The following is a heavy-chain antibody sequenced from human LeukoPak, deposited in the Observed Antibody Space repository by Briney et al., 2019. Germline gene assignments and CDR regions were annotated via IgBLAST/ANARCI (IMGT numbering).Heavy chain of an antibody. CDR3: ARLPTLVSAFDI. Sequence: YPSETLSLTCAVYGGSFSGYYWSWIRQPPGKGLEWIGEINHSGSTNYNPSLKSRVTISLDTSKNQFSLKLSSVTAADTAVYYCARLPTLVSAFDIWGQGTMVTVSS. CDR1: GGSFSGYY. D-gene: IGHD4/OR15-4a*01. J-gene: IGHJ3*02. V-gene: IGHV4-34*01. CDR2: INHSGST.